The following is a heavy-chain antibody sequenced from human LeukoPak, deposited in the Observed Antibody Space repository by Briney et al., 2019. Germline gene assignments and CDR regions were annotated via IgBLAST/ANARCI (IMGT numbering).Heavy chain of an antibody. D-gene: IGHD3-10*01. CDR2: IYHSGST. J-gene: IGHJ5*02. CDR1: GGSISSGGYY. CDR3: AKEGRAYYGSGDWFDP. Sequence: SQTLSLTCTVSGGSISSGGYYWSWIRQPPGKGLEWIGYIYHSGSTYYNPSLKSRVTISVDRSKNQFSLKLSSVTAADTAVYYCAKEGRAYYGSGDWFDPWGQGTLVTVSS. V-gene: IGHV4-30-2*01.